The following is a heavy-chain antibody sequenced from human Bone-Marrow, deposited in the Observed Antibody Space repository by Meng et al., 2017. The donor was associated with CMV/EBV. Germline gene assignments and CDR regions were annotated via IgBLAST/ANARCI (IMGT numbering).Heavy chain of an antibody. Sequence: GESLKISCAASGFTFSSYGMHWVRQAPGKGLEWVAVIWYDGSNKYYADSVKGRFTISRDNSKNTLYLQMNSLRAEDTAVYYCAKDTAEGYQLLIDYWGQGTLVTVSS. J-gene: IGHJ4*02. V-gene: IGHV3-33*06. CDR2: IWYDGSNK. CDR3: AKDTAEGYQLLIDY. CDR1: GFTFSSYG. D-gene: IGHD2-2*01.